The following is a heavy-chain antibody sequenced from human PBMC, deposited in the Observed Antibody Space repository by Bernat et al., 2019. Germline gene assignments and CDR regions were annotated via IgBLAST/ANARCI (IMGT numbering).Heavy chain of an antibody. Sequence: EVQLLESGGGLVQPGGSLRLSCAASGFSFGSYAMSWVRQAPGKGLEWVSSITGSGGSTDYADSVKGRLIVSRDNSKNTLFLQMNSLRAEDTDVYYCAKDGDNTVSTILEYWGQGTLVTVSS. CDR2: ITGSGGST. CDR1: GFSFGSYA. CDR3: AKDGDNTVSTILEY. V-gene: IGHV3-23*01. D-gene: IGHD5/OR15-5a*01. J-gene: IGHJ4*02.